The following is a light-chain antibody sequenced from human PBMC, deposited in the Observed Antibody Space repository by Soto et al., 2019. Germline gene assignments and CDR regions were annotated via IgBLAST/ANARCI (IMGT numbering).Light chain of an antibody. CDR1: QSISSW. CDR3: QQYKSYSPIN. CDR2: DAS. V-gene: IGKV1-5*01. Sequence: DIQMTQSPSTLSASVGDRVTITCRASQSISSWLAWYQQKPGKAPKLLIYDASSLESGVPSRFSGSGSGTEFTLTICSLQPDDFATYYSQQYKSYSPINFGHGTRLEIK. J-gene: IGKJ5*01.